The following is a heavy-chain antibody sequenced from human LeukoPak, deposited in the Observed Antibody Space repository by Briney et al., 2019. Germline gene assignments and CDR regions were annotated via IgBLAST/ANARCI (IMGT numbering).Heavy chain of an antibody. CDR2: ISGSGSST. J-gene: IGHJ4*02. D-gene: IGHD2-8*02. V-gene: IGHV3-23*01. CDR3: ATYRQVLLPFES. CDR1: GFTFNNYV. Sequence: GGSLRLSCGASGFTFNNYVMNWVRQAPGKGLEWVSSISGSGSSTDYADSVRGRFTISRDNSKSTLSLQMNSLRAEDTAIYYCATYRQVLLPFESWGQGTLVTVSS.